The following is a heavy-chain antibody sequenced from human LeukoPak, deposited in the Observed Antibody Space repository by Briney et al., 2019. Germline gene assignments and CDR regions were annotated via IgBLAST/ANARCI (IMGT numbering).Heavy chain of an antibody. CDR1: GGSISSYY. CDR3: ARGQWELLGAAFDI. J-gene: IGHJ3*02. D-gene: IGHD1-26*01. CDR2: IYYSGST. Sequence: SETLSLTCTVSGGSISSYYWSWIRQPPGKGLEWIGYIYYSGSTNYNPSLKSRVTISVDTSKNQFSLKLSSVTAADTAVYYCARGQWELLGAAFDIWGRGTMVTVSS. V-gene: IGHV4-59*01.